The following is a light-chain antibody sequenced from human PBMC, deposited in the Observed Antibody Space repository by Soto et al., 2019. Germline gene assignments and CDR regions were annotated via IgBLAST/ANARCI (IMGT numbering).Light chain of an antibody. CDR2: EVS. Sequence: QSVLTQPASVSGSPGQSITISCTGTSSDVGTYNHVSWYQQHPGKAPQLNIYEVSNRPSGLSNRFSASKSGNTASLTISGLQAEDEADYYCCSYTTSSTLVFGTGTKLTVL. V-gene: IGLV2-14*01. J-gene: IGLJ1*01. CDR1: SSDVGTYNH. CDR3: CSYTTSSTLV.